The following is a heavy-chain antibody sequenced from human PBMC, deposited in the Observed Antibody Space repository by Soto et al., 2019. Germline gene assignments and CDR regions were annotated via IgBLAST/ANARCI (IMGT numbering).Heavy chain of an antibody. CDR3: ARSRRGCSGWYGIWFDP. J-gene: IGHJ5*02. CDR1: GGSISSYY. Sequence: SETLSLTCTVSGGSISSYYWSWIRQPPGEGLEWIGYFYYSGNTNYNPSLKSRVTISVDTSKNQFSLKLSSVTAADTAVYYCARSRRGCSGWYGIWFDPWGQGTLVTASS. V-gene: IGHV4-59*01. D-gene: IGHD6-19*01. CDR2: FYYSGNT.